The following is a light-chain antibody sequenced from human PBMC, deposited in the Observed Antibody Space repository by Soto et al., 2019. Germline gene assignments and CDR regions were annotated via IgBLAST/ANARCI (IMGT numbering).Light chain of an antibody. CDR3: QQSGDTPPWT. Sequence: DIQMTQSPCSLSASVGDRVIITCRASQSIRKYLNWYQHKPGKVPTLLIYAASSLQSGGPSRFSGSGSETEFTLTITSLQPEDFATYYCQQSGDTPPWTFGQGTKVDIK. CDR1: QSIRKY. J-gene: IGKJ1*01. CDR2: AAS. V-gene: IGKV1-39*01.